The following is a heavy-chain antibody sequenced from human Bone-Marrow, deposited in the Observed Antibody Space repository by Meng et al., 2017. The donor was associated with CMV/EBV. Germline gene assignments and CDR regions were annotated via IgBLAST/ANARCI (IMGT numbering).Heavy chain of an antibody. Sequence: QVQLQEGGAGLLKPSGTLSLTCAVYGGSFSGYYWSWIRQPPGKGLEWIGTIYYSGSTYYNPSLKSRVTISIDTSKNQFSLRLRSVTAADTAVYYCARRGPRYYDSNFAYWGQGTLVTVSS. D-gene: IGHD3-22*01. J-gene: IGHJ4*02. V-gene: IGHV4-34*01. CDR1: GGSFSGYY. CDR3: ARRGPRYYDSNFAY. CDR2: IYYSGST.